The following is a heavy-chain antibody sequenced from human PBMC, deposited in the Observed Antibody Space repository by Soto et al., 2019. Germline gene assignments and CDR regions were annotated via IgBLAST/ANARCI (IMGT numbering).Heavy chain of an antibody. J-gene: IGHJ5*02. CDR1: GYTFTSYA. CDR3: ASAEHRSGWYSGGNWCDL. CDR2: INAGNGNT. V-gene: IGHV1-3*01. D-gene: IGHD6-19*01. Sequence: GASVKVSCKASGYTFTSYAMHWVRQAPGQRLEWMGWINAGNGNTKYSQKFQGRVTITRDTSASTAYMELSSLRSEDTAVYYCASAEHRSGWYSGGNWCDLLGQGTLVTVSS.